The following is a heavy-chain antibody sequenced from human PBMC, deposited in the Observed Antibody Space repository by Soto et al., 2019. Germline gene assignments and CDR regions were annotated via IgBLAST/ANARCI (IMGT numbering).Heavy chain of an antibody. CDR1: GVTFSGSA. V-gene: IGHV3-73*01. Sequence: PGGSLRLSCAAAGVTFSGSAMHWVRQASGKGLEWVGRIRSKANSYATAYAASVKGRFTITRDTSASTAYMEMRSLTSEDTALYYCTRDLLPRYSFSGFDPWGQGTQVTVSS. CDR3: TRDLLPRYSFSGFDP. D-gene: IGHD5-12*01. J-gene: IGHJ5*02. CDR2: IRSKANSYAT.